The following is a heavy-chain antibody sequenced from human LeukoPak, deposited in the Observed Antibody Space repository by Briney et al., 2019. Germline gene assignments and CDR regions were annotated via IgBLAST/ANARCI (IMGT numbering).Heavy chain of an antibody. D-gene: IGHD4-17*01. J-gene: IGHJ6*03. V-gene: IGHV6-1*01. CDR2: TYYRSKWYN. CDR1: GDSVSSNSAA. Sequence: PSQTLSLTCAISGDSVSSNSAAWNWIRQSPSRGLEWLGRTYYRSKWYNDYAVSVKSRITINPDTSKNQFSLQLNSVTPEDTAVYYCAREGVSIAHTMTTVTKGYYYYYYMDVWGKGTTVTVSS. CDR3: AREGVSIAHTMTTVTKGYYYYYYMDV.